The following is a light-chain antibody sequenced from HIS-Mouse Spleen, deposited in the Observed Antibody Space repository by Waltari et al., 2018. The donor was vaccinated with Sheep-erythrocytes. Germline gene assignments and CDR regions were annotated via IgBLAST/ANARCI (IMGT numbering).Light chain of an antibody. CDR3: QAWDSSTVV. CDR1: KLGDKY. V-gene: IGLV3-1*01. CDR2: QDS. J-gene: IGLJ2*01. Sequence: LTQPPSVSVSPGQTASITCSGDKLGDKYACWYQQKPGQSPVLVIYQDSKRPSGIPARFSGSNSGNTATLTISGTQAMDEADYYCQAWDSSTVVFGGGTKLTVL.